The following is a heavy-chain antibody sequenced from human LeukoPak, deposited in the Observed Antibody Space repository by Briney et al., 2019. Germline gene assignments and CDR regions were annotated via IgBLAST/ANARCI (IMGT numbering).Heavy chain of an antibody. CDR1: GGSISDTSYY. J-gene: IGHJ5*02. CDR3: ARQQCNGGSCYSRAIWFDP. CDR2: IYHTGTT. Sequence: SETLSLTCNVSGGSISDTSYYWGWIRQPPGKGLDWIGSIYHTGTTYYSPSLKSRVTTSVHTSKNHFSLELSSVTAADTAVYYCARQQCNGGSCYSRAIWFDPWGQGTLVTVSS. V-gene: IGHV4-39*01. D-gene: IGHD2-15*01.